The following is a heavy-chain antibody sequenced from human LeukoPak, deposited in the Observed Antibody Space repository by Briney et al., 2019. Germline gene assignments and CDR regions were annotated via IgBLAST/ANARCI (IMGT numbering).Heavy chain of an antibody. CDR2: IWYDGSNK. Sequence: PGGSLRLSCAESGFTFSSYGMHWVRQAPGKGLEWVAAIWYDGSNKYYADSVKGRFTISRDNSKNTLYLQMNSLRAEDTAVYYCARDRYYGSGNFDYWGQGTLVTVSS. CDR3: ARDRYYGSGNFDY. J-gene: IGHJ4*02. D-gene: IGHD3-10*01. CDR1: GFTFSSYG. V-gene: IGHV3-33*01.